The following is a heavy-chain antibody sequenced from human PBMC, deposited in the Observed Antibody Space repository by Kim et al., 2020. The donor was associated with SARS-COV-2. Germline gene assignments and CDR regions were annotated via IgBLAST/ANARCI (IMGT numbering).Heavy chain of an antibody. D-gene: IGHD5-18*01. V-gene: IGHV3-30*07. J-gene: IGHJ4*02. CDR3: ARDIKVDTAIEPDY. Sequence: ADAVKGRFTISRDNSKNTLYLQMNSRRGEDTAVYYCARDIKVDTAIEPDYLGQGTLVTVSS.